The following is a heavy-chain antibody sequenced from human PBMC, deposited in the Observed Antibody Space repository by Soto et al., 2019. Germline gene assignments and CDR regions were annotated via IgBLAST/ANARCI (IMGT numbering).Heavy chain of an antibody. CDR3: ASKIVTPGYHYYDY. CDR1: GFSFSSCE. Sequence: PGGSLRLSCAASGFSFSSCEMSWVRQAPGKGLEWVSCISGSGTSTQYSDSVKGRFTISRDNAKNSLHLQMNSLGAEDTAVYYCASKIVTPGYHYYDYWGQGTLVTVSS. CDR2: ISGSGTST. J-gene: IGHJ4*02. D-gene: IGHD3-9*01. V-gene: IGHV3-48*03.